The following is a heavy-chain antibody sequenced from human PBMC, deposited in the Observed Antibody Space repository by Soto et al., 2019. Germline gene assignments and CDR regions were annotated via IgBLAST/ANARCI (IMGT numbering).Heavy chain of an antibody. CDR2: ISTYNGNT. D-gene: IGHD6-13*01. CDR3: ARDPGYSTTWHQAFDI. V-gene: IGHV1-18*01. CDR1: GYTFTSYG. Sequence: QVQLVQSGAEVKKPGASVKVCCKASGYTFTSYGISWVRQAPGQGPEWMGRISTYNGNTNYVQKLQGRVTMTTDTSTNRAYMELRSLRYDDTAVYYCARDPGYSTTWHQAFDIWGQGTMVTVSS. J-gene: IGHJ3*02.